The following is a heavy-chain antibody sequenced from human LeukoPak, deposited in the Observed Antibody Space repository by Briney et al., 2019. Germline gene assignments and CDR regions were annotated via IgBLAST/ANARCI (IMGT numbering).Heavy chain of an antibody. V-gene: IGHV3-64*01. CDR2: ISSNGGST. J-gene: IGHJ4*02. CDR3: ARGGVDSAAAGHYY. D-gene: IGHD6-13*01. CDR1: GFTFSSYA. Sequence: GGSLRLSCAASGFTFSSYATHWVRQAPGKGLEYVSAISSNGGSTYYANSVKGRFTISRDSSKNTLYLQMGSLRAEDMAVYYCARGGVDSAAAGHYYWGQGTLVTVSS.